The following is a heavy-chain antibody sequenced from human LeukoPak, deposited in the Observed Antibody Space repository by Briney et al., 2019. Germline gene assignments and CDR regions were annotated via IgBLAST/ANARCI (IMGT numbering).Heavy chain of an antibody. CDR3: ARDFEAIAGFDY. V-gene: IGHV1-2*06. D-gene: IGHD6-13*01. Sequence: ASVKVSCKASGYTFASYGISWVRQAPGQGLEWMGRINPNSGGTNYAQKFQGRVTMTRDTSTSTAYMELSRLKSDDTAVYYCARDFEAIAGFDYWGQGTLVTVSS. CDR1: GYTFASYG. CDR2: INPNSGGT. J-gene: IGHJ4*02.